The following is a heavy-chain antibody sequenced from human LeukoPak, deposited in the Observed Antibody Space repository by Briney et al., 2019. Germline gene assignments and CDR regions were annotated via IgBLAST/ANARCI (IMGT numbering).Heavy chain of an antibody. CDR2: ISSSGGTI. V-gene: IGHV3-48*03. CDR1: GFTFSSYE. J-gene: IGHJ4*01. Sequence: GGSLRLSCAASGFTFSSYEMNWVRQAPGKGLEWVSYISSSGGTIYYADSVKGRFTISRDNAKNSLYLQMNSLRAEDTAVYYCARAKMTTAGGVFDYWGQEPWSPSPQ. CDR3: ARAKMTTAGGVFDY. D-gene: IGHD6-13*01.